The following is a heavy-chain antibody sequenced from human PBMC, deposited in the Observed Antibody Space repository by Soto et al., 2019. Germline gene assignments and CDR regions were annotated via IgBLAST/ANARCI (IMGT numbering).Heavy chain of an antibody. J-gene: IGHJ5*02. CDR2: IYYTGNT. V-gene: IGHV4-31*02. CDR3: GRGSRFDT. CDR1: GASITTAYY. D-gene: IGHD1-26*01. Sequence: SETLSLTCTVSGASITTAYYWTWVRQHPVKGLEWIGHIYYTGNTYYNPSLKSRPNISLDTSNNQFSLQLESVTAADTAIYYCGRGSRFDTWGQGTLVTVSS.